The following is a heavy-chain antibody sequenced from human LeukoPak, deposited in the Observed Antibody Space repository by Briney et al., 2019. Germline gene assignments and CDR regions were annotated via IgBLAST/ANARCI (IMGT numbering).Heavy chain of an antibody. D-gene: IGHD3-9*01. CDR3: ASLILTGYYSIVGAFDI. Sequence: SETLSLTCAVYGGSFSGYYWSWIRQPPGKGLEWIGEINHSGSTNYNPSLKSRVTISVDTSKNQFSLKLSSVTAADTAVYYCASLILTGYYSIVGAFDIWGQGTMVTVSS. V-gene: IGHV4-34*01. CDR1: GGSFSGYY. CDR2: INHSGST. J-gene: IGHJ3*02.